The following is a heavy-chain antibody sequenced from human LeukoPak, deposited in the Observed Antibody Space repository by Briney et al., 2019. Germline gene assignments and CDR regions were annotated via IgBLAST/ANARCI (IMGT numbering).Heavy chain of an antibody. Sequence: KPSETLSLTCTVSGDSISSSSYYWGWIRQPPGKGLEWIGTIYYSGSTFYNPSLKSRVTISVDTSKNQFSLKLSSVTAADTAIYYCARFPRYWGQGTLVTVSS. CDR3: ARFPRY. V-gene: IGHV4-39*07. CDR2: IYYSGST. J-gene: IGHJ4*02. CDR1: GDSISSSSYY.